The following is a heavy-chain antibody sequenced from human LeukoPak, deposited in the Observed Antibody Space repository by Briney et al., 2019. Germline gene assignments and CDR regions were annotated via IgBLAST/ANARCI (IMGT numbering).Heavy chain of an antibody. CDR2: IIPIFGTA. J-gene: IGHJ4*02. CDR3: ARHAGIAAPLFDY. V-gene: IGHV1-69*13. D-gene: IGHD6-13*01. Sequence: ASVKVSCKVSGYTFTGYYMHRVRQAPGQGLEWMGGIIPIFGTANYAQKFQGRVTITADESTSTAYMELSSLRSEDTAVYYCARHAGIAAPLFDYWGQGTLVTVSS. CDR1: GYTFTGYY.